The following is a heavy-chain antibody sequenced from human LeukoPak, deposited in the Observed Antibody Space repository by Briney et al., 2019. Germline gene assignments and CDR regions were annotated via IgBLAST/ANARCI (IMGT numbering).Heavy chain of an antibody. V-gene: IGHV1-69*04. D-gene: IGHD4-11*01. CDR1: AGTFSSYA. CDR3: ARGNSKSYYYYYMDV. CDR2: IIPILGIA. Sequence: SVKVSCKASAGTFSSYAISWVRQAPGQGLEWMGRIIPILGIANYAQKFQGRVTITADESTSTAYMELSSLRSEDTAVYYCARGNSKSYYYYYMDVWGKGTTVTVSS. J-gene: IGHJ6*03.